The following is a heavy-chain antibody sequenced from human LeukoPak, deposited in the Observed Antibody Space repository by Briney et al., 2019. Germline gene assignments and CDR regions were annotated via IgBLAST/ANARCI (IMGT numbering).Heavy chain of an antibody. CDR2: IYHSGST. J-gene: IGHJ5*02. CDR3: VRASKGWFDP. CDR1: GYSINSGYY. Sequence: SSETLSLTCTVSGYSINSGYYWGWIRPPPGKGLEWIGSIYHSGSTYSNPSLKSRVTISVDTSKNQFSLKLSSVTAADTAVYYCVRASKGWFDPWGQGTLVTVSS. V-gene: IGHV4-38-2*02.